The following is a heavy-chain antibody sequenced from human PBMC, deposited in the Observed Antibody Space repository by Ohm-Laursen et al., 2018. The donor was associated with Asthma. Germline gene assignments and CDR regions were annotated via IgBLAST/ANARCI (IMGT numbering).Heavy chain of an antibody. CDR1: GFSFNTSGMR. CDR3: ARSMTHCSSTGCYVGNWLDP. CDR2: IDWDDEK. V-gene: IGHV2-70*04. Sequence: TQTLTLTYTFSGFSFNTSGMRVSWIRQPPGKALEWLGRIDWDDEKLYSTSLKSRLTISKDTSKNQVVLTMTNMGPVDTATYYCARSMTHCSSTGCYVGNWLDPWGQGTLVTVSS. J-gene: IGHJ5*02. D-gene: IGHD2-2*01.